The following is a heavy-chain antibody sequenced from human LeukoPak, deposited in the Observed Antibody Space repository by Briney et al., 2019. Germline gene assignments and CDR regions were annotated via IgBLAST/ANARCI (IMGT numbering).Heavy chain of an antibody. D-gene: IGHD3-10*01. CDR1: GGSISSYY. Sequence: SETLSLTCTVSGGSISSYYWSWIRQPAGKGLEWIGRIYTSGSTNYNPSHKSRVTMSVDTSKNQFSLKLSSVTAADTAVYYCARDRRGTMVRGVNYYGMDVWGQGTTVTVSS. CDR2: IYTSGST. V-gene: IGHV4-4*07. CDR3: ARDRRGTMVRGVNYYGMDV. J-gene: IGHJ6*02.